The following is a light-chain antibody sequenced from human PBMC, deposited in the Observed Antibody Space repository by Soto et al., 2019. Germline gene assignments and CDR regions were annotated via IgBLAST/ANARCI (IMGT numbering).Light chain of an antibody. CDR2: GNN. Sequence: QSVLTQPPSVSGAPGQRVTISCTGSSSNIGAGYDVHWYQQLPGTAPKLLIYGNNNRPSGVPDRFSGSKSGTSASLAITGLQAEDEADYYCQSYASSLSGVVFGGGTTLTVL. CDR3: QSYASSLSGVV. CDR1: SSNIGAGYD. J-gene: IGLJ2*01. V-gene: IGLV1-40*01.